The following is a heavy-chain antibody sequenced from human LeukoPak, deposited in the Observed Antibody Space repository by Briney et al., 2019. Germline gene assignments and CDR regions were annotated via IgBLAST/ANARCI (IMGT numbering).Heavy chain of an antibody. V-gene: IGHV3-7*01. Sequence: PGGSLGLSCVASGFTVSQHWTTWVRQAPGKGLEWVAHINADGSERKSVDSGTGRFTISKDNAKNSVYLQLSSLRAEDTARYYCARGHYGLDIWGQGTMVTVSS. CDR2: INADGSER. CDR1: GFTVSQHW. CDR3: ARGHYGLDI. J-gene: IGHJ3*02. D-gene: IGHD4-17*01.